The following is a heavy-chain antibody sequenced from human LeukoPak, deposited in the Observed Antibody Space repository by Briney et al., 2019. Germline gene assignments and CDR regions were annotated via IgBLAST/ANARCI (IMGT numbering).Heavy chain of an antibody. CDR3: ARDSDVFVGQTYSVDV. Sequence: PSETLSLTCTVSGGSISSSSYYWGWIRQPPGKGLEWIGSIYYSGSTYYNSSLKSRVTISVDTSKNQFSLQLSSVTPEDTAVYYCARDSDVFVGQTYSVDVWGQGTTVTVSS. D-gene: IGHD1-26*01. V-gene: IGHV4-39*02. J-gene: IGHJ6*02. CDR2: IYYSGST. CDR1: GGSISSSSYY.